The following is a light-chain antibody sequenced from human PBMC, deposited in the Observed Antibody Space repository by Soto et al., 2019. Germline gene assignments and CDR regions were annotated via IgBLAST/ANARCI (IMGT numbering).Light chain of an antibody. CDR3: QQANSCPLT. CDR1: QSISSY. Sequence: DIQMTPSPSALSASVGARVTITCRASQSISSYLNWYQQKPEKAPKLVIYDASSLQSGVPSRFSGSGSGTDFTLTISSLQPEDFATYYCQQANSCPLTFGGGTKVDIK. J-gene: IGKJ4*01. V-gene: IGKV1-39*01. CDR2: DAS.